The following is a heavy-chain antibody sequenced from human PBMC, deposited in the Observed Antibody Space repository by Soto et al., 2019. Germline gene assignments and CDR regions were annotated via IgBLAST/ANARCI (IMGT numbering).Heavy chain of an antibody. Sequence: QVQLQESGPGLVKPSQTLSLTCTVSGGSISSGDYYWSWIRQPPGKGLEWIGYIYYSGSTYYNPSPQSRVTISVDTSKNQLSLKPGSVTAADTAVYYCGVELLGPYGMDVWGQGTTVTVSS. V-gene: IGHV4-30-4*01. CDR3: GVELLGPYGMDV. D-gene: IGHD2-15*01. CDR2: IYYSGST. J-gene: IGHJ6*02. CDR1: GGSISSGDYY.